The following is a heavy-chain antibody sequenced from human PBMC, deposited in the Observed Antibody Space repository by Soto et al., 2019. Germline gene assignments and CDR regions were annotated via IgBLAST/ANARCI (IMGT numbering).Heavy chain of an antibody. Sequence: QVQLVESGGGVVQPGRSLRLSCAASGFTFSHYAMHWVRQAPGKGLEWVALMSYDGSNEYYADSVKGRFTISRDNSKNTLYLQMNSLRAEDTAVYYCAKDGRHNFDYWVQGTLVTVSS. CDR1: GFTFSHYA. V-gene: IGHV3-30*18. J-gene: IGHJ4*02. CDR3: AKDGRHNFDY. CDR2: MSYDGSNE.